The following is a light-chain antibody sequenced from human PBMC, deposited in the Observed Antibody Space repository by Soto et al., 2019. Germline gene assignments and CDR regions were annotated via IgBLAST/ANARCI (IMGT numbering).Light chain of an antibody. CDR1: SSDVGGYNY. V-gene: IGLV2-8*01. CDR2: EVS. Sequence: QSALTQPPSASGSPGQSVTISCTGTSSDVGGYNYVSWYQQHPGKAPKLMIYEVSKRPSGVPDRFSGSKSGNTASLTVSGLQAEDEADYYCSSYAVGKRLFGTGTKVTVL. CDR3: SSYAVGKRL. J-gene: IGLJ1*01.